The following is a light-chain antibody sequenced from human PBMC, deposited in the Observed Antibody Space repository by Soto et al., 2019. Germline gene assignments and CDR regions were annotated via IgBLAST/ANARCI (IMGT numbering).Light chain of an antibody. J-gene: IGLJ3*02. CDR2: DVT. V-gene: IGLV2-14*03. Sequence: QSVLTQPASVSGSPGQSITISCTGTSGDIGRYDYVSWCQQHPGKAPKLMIFDVTNRPSGVSNRFSASKSGNTASLTISGLQAEDEADYYCTSYTISSTLVFGGGTKLTVL. CDR3: TSYTISSTLV. CDR1: SGDIGRYDY.